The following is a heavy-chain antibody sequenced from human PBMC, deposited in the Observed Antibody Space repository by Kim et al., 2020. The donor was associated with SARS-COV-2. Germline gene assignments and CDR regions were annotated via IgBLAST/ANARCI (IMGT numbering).Heavy chain of an antibody. CDR2: IYYSGST. CDR1: GGSISSYY. CDR3: ARDRTYGY. V-gene: IGHV4-59*01. Sequence: SETLSLTCTVSGGSISSYYWSWIRQPPGKGLEWIGYIYYSGSTNYNPSLKSRVTISVDTSKNQFSLKLSSVTAADTAVYYCARDRTYGYWGQGTLVTVSS. J-gene: IGHJ4*02. D-gene: IGHD3-10*01.